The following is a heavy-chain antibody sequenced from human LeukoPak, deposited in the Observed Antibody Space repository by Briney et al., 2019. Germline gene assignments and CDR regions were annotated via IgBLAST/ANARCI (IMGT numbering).Heavy chain of an antibody. D-gene: IGHD6-19*01. CDR1: GGSISSGGYY. Sequence: SETLSLTCTVSGGSISSGGYYWSWIRQHPGKGLEWIGYIYYSGSTYYNPSLKSRITISVDTSKNQFSLKLIAVTAADTAVYYCARAPPTSAVAGSAFDSWGQGAMVTVSS. CDR2: IYYSGST. J-gene: IGHJ3*02. V-gene: IGHV4-31*03. CDR3: ARAPPTSAVAGSAFDS.